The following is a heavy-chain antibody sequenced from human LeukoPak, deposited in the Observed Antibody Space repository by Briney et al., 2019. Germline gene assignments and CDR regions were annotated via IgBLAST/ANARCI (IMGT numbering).Heavy chain of an antibody. CDR3: AKGGTYCGGDCYRTKH. V-gene: IGHV3-48*04. J-gene: IGHJ4*02. D-gene: IGHD2-21*02. Sequence: GGSLRLSCAASGFTFSSYSMNWVRQAPGKGLEWVSYISSSSSTIYYADSVKGRFTVSRDNAKNSVYLEMKSLRVEDTAVYYCAKGGTYCGGDCYRTKHWGQGTLVTVSP. CDR1: GFTFSSYS. CDR2: ISSSSSTI.